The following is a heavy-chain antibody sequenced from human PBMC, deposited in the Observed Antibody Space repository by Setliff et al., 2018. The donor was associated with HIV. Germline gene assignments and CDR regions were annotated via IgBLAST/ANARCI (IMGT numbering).Heavy chain of an antibody. Sequence: GGSLRLSCGVSGFTLSSYGMHWVRQAPGKWLEWVAFIRYDGSHKYYGDSVKGRFTISRDNSKNTLYLQMNSLRAEDTAVYYCVTDRGIRGQQSFIWGHGTLVTVSS. CDR2: IRYDGSHK. J-gene: IGHJ4*01. CDR3: VTDRGIRGQQSFI. V-gene: IGHV3-30*02. CDR1: GFTLSSYG. D-gene: IGHD3-10*01.